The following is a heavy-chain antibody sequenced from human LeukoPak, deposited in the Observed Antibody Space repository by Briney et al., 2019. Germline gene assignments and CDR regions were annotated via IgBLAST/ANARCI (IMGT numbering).Heavy chain of an antibody. V-gene: IGHV4-39*01. CDR3: ARHGDVSGSYYNFGY. J-gene: IGHJ4*02. CDR1: GGSMSSTTYY. D-gene: IGHD3-10*01. Sequence: SETLSLTCTVSGGSMSSTTYYWGWIRQPLGKGLEWIGSISYSGSTYYNASLKSRVTISEDTSKNQFSLKLTSVTAADTAVYYCARHGDVSGSYYNFGYWGQGTLVTVSS. CDR2: ISYSGST.